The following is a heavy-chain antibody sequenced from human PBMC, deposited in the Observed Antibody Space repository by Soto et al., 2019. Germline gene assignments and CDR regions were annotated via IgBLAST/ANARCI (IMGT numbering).Heavy chain of an antibody. CDR3: AREGPITIFGVVIWYFDL. Sequence: SETLSLTCTVSGGSISSSSYYWGWIRQPPGKGLEWIGSIYYSGSTYYNPSLKSRVTISVDTTKNQFSLKLSSVTAADTALYYCAREGPITIFGVVIWYFDLWGRGTLVTVSS. D-gene: IGHD3-3*01. CDR1: GGSISSSSYY. V-gene: IGHV4-39*07. J-gene: IGHJ2*01. CDR2: IYYSGST.